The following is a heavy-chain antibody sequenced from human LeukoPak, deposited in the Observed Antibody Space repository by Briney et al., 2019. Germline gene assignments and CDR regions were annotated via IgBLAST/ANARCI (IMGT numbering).Heavy chain of an antibody. CDR1: GYTFTGYY. CDR2: INPNSGGT. V-gene: IGHV1-2*02. CDR3: ARDLGNYYDSSGYHDAFDI. D-gene: IGHD3-22*01. J-gene: IGHJ3*02. Sequence: GASVKVSCKASGYTFTGYYMHWVRQAPGQGLEWMGWINPNSGGTNYAQKLQGRVTMTTDTSTSTAYMELRSLRSDDTAVYYCARDLGNYYDSSGYHDAFDIWGQGTMVTVSS.